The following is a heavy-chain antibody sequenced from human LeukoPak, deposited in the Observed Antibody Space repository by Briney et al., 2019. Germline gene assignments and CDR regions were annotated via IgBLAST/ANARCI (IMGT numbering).Heavy chain of an antibody. V-gene: IGHV1-18*01. D-gene: IGHD4-17*01. CDR1: GYTLTSYG. CDR2: SSTYNGNT. J-gene: IGHJ6*03. Sequence: ASVKVSCKTSGYTLTSYGLSWVRQAPGQGLQWMGCSSTYNGNTYYSQKLQGRVTMTTDTSTSTAYMELRSLRSDDTAVYYCAKTTVTSEEYFYYYMDVWGKGTTVTVSS. CDR3: AKTTVTSEEYFYYYMDV.